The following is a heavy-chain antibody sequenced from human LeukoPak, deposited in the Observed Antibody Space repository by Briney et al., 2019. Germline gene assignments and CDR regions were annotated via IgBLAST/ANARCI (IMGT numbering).Heavy chain of an antibody. Sequence: GGSLRLSCAASGFTFSSYGMSWVRQAPGKVLEWVSAISGSGGSTFYADSVKGRFTISRDNSKNTLYLQMNSLRAEDTAVYYCAKVGLYFLTGLVYAYWGQGTRVPVPS. J-gene: IGHJ4*02. CDR1: GFTFSSYG. CDR2: ISGSGGST. D-gene: IGHD3/OR15-3a*01. V-gene: IGHV3-23*01. CDR3: AKVGLYFLTGLVYAY.